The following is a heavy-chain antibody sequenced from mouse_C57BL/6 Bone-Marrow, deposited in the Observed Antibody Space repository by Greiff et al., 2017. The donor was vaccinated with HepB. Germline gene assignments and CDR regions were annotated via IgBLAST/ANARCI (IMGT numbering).Heavy chain of an antibody. J-gene: IGHJ4*01. V-gene: IGHV2-5*01. CDR2: IWRGGST. Sequence: VQLQQSGPGLVQPSQSLSITCTVSGFSLTSYGVHWVRQSPGKGLEWLGVIWRGGSTDYNAAFMSRLSITKDNSKSQVFFKMNSLQADDTAIYYCAKRIYYAPLYYAMDYWGQGTSVTVSS. D-gene: IGHD2-1*01. CDR3: AKRIYYAPLYYAMDY. CDR1: GFSLTSYG.